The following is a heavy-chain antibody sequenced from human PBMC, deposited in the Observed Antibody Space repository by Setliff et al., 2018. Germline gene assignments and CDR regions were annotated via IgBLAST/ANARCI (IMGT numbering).Heavy chain of an antibody. J-gene: IGHJ5*02. Sequence: KSGPTLVNPTQTLTLTCTFSGFSLSASGLAVGWIRQPPGKALEWLALISWDDDEHYNPSLRTRLTISKDTSRNQVVLTMTNMDPVDTATYYCAHTGIQPKPNNWFDPWGQGTLVTVSS. CDR2: ISWDDDE. CDR1: GFSLSASGLA. CDR3: AHTGIQPKPNNWFDP. D-gene: IGHD1-1*01. V-gene: IGHV2-5*02.